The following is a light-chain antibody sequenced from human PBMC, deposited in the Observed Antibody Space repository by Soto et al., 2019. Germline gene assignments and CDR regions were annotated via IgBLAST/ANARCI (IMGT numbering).Light chain of an antibody. Sequence: AIQLTQSPSSLSASVGDRVTITCRASQGISSALAWYQQKPGKAPKLLIYDASSLESGVPSRFSGSGSGTDFTLTISSLQPEDFATYYCQHYNSYSSTFGQGTKVEIK. CDR1: QGISSA. J-gene: IGKJ1*01. CDR3: QHYNSYSST. CDR2: DAS. V-gene: IGKV1-13*02.